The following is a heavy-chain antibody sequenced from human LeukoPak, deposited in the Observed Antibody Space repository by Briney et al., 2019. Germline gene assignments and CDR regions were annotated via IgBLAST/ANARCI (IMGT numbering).Heavy chain of an antibody. CDR3: ANLYYYDSSGYYSPRFQH. J-gene: IGHJ1*01. D-gene: IGHD3-22*01. CDR1: GFTFSSYG. CDR2: ISGSGGST. V-gene: IGHV3-23*01. Sequence: GGSPRLSCAASGFTFSSYGMSWVRQAPGKGLEWDSAISGSGGSTYYADSVKGRFTISRDNSKNTLYLQMNSLRAEDTVVYYCANLYYYDSSGYYSPRFQHWGQGTLVTVSS.